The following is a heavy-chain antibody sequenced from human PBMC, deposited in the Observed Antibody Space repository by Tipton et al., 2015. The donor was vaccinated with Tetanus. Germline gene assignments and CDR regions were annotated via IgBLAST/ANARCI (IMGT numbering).Heavy chain of an antibody. D-gene: IGHD2-8*01. V-gene: IGHV4-34*01. CDR3: ARRQTYCTNGFCPFEN. J-gene: IGHJ4*02. CDR2: IYYSGST. CDR1: GGSFSGYY. Sequence: TLSLTCAVYGGSFSGYYCTWIRQPPGKELEWIGSIYYSGSTYYNPSLKSRVTISVDTSKNQFSLRLSSVTAADTAVYYCARRQTYCTNGFCPFENWGQGTLVTVSS.